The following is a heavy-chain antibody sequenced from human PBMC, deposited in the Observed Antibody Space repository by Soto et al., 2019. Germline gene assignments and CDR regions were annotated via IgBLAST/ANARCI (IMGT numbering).Heavy chain of an antibody. D-gene: IGHD6-19*01. CDR1: GGTFSSYA. Sequence: QVQLVQAGAEVKKPGSSGKVSCKASGGTFSSYAISWVRQAPGPVPEWMGGINPIFGTANYAQKFQGRVTITAAASKRTAYIELSRLRSEATAVYYCARGVPVAVASTGSIDYLGQGTLGTVYS. CDR3: ARGVPVAVASTGSIDY. V-gene: IGHV1-69*12. J-gene: IGHJ4*02. CDR2: INPIFGTA.